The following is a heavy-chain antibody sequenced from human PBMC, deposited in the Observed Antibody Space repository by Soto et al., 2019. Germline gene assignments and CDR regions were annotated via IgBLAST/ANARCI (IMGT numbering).Heavy chain of an antibody. CDR1: GGSISSSNW. CDR3: SRAKLNCFDP. J-gene: IGHJ5*02. V-gene: IGHV4-4*02. D-gene: IGHD2-15*01. CDR2: IYHSGST. Sequence: SETLSLTCAVSGGSISSSNWWSWVRQPPGKGLEWIGDIYHSGSTNYNPSLKSRVSISVDKSKKYFSLKLSFVTAADTAVYYCSRAKLNCFDPWGQGTLVPVSS.